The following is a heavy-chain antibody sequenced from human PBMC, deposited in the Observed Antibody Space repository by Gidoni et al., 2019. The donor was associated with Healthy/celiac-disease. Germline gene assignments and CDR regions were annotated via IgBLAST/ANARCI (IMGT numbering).Heavy chain of an antibody. V-gene: IGHV3-15*01. D-gene: IGHD5-18*01. Sequence: EVQLVESGGGLVKPGGSLRLSCAASGFTFSNAWMSWVRQAPGKGLEWVGRIKSKTDGGTTDYAAPVKGRFTISRDDSKNTLYLQMNSLKTEDTAVYYCTTDLSYDGLFDYWGQGTLVTVSS. J-gene: IGHJ4*02. CDR1: GFTFSNAW. CDR2: IKSKTDGGTT. CDR3: TTDLSYDGLFDY.